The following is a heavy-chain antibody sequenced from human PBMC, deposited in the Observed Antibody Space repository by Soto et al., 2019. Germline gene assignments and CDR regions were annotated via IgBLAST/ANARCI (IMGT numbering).Heavy chain of an antibody. CDR3: AREGPISGTNPFDV. CDR2: IWSDGTHE. Sequence: QLQLVESGGGVVQPGSSLRLSCAASGFTFRNHGMHWVRQAPGKGLEWVAGIWSDGTHEDYVDSVKGRFTITRDNSRNTLSLQMGSLRAEDTALYYCAREGPISGTNPFDVWGQGTMVTISS. V-gene: IGHV3-33*01. D-gene: IGHD1-20*01. CDR1: GFTFRNHG. J-gene: IGHJ3*01.